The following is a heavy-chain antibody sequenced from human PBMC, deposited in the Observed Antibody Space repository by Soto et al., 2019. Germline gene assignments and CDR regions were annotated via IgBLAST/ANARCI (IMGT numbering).Heavy chain of an antibody. D-gene: IGHD3-22*01. V-gene: IGHV4-61*01. CDR1: GGSVSSGSYY. CDR2: IYYSGST. J-gene: IGHJ4*02. CDR3: ARARRRTPSTTYYYDSSGFRFDY. Sequence: PSETLSLTCTVSGGSVSSGSYYWSWVRQPPGKGLEWIGYIYYSGSTNYNPSLKSRVTISVDTSKNQFSPKLSSVTAADTAVYYCARARRRTPSTTYYYDSSGFRFDYWGQGTLVTVSS.